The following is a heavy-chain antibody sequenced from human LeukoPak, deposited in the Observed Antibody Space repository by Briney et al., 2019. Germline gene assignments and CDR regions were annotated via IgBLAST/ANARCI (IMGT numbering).Heavy chain of an antibody. CDR3: AKGHHYSGYTYPDY. Sequence: GGSLRLSCAASGFTFSSYGMHWVRQAPGKGLEWVAVISYDGSNKYYADSVRGRFTISRDNSKNTLYLQMNSLRAEDTAVYYCAKGHHYSGYTYPDYWGQGTLVTVSS. V-gene: IGHV3-30*18. CDR2: ISYDGSNK. D-gene: IGHD5-12*01. CDR1: GFTFSSYG. J-gene: IGHJ4*02.